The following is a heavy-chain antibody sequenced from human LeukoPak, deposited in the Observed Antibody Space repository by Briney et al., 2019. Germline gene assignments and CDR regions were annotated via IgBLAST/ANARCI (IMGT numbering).Heavy chain of an antibody. Sequence: ASVKVSCKASGYTFTTYGISWVRQAPGQGLEWMGWINPYNGDTNYAQKLQGRVTMTTDTSTSTAYMELRSLRSDDTAVYYCARESSTDGDYEDYWGQGTLVTASS. V-gene: IGHV1-18*01. CDR1: GYTFTTYG. CDR3: ARESSTDGDYEDY. D-gene: IGHD4-17*01. J-gene: IGHJ4*02. CDR2: INPYNGDT.